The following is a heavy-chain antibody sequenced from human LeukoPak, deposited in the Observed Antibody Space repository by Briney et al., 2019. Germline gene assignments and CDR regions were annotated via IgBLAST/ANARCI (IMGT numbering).Heavy chain of an antibody. CDR3: ARADVDRGSKWFDP. CDR2: IYASGYT. Sequence: SESLSLTCTVSGGSISSYYWSWVRQPAGKGLEWIGRIYASGYTNYNPSLKSRVTMSVDTSKNQFSLKLSSVTAADTAVYYCARADVDRGSKWFDPWGQGTLVTVSS. CDR1: GGSISSYY. D-gene: IGHD5-12*01. V-gene: IGHV4-4*07. J-gene: IGHJ5*02.